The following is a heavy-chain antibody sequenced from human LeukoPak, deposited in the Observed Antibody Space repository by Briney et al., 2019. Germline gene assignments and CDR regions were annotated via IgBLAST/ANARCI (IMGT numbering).Heavy chain of an antibody. V-gene: IGHV6-1*01. CDR3: AREAEKVRGVPGFDP. Sequence: SQTLPLTCAISGDSVSSNSAAWNWIRQSPSRGLEWLGRTYYRSKWYNDYAVSVKSRITINPDTSKNQFSLQLNSVTPEDTAVYYCAREAEKVRGVPGFDPWGQGTLVTVSS. J-gene: IGHJ5*02. CDR2: TYYRSKWYN. CDR1: GDSVSSNSAA. D-gene: IGHD3-10*01.